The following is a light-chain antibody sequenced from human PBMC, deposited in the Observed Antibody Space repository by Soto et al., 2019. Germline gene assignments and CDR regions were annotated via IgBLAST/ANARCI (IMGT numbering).Light chain of an antibody. Sequence: EIVLTQSPGTLSLSLGERATLSCRASQSITNNYLAWYQQKPGQAPRLLIYLASNRAAGIPDRFSGSGSGADFPLTINRLEHEDFAVYHCQQYGSSPWTFGQGTKVDIK. CDR1: QSITNNY. CDR3: QQYGSSPWT. J-gene: IGKJ1*01. V-gene: IGKV3-20*01. CDR2: LAS.